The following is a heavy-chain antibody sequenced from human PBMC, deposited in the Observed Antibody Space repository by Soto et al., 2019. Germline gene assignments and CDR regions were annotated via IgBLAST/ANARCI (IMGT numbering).Heavy chain of an antibody. Sequence: ASVKVSCKASGYTFTGYYMHWVRQAPGQGLEWMGWINPNSGGTNYAQKFQGWVTMTRDTSISTAYMELSRLRSDDTAVYYCARVGSGRFLEWLLGDYGMDVWGQGTTVTVSS. CDR1: GYTFTGYY. CDR3: ARVGSGRFLEWLLGDYGMDV. J-gene: IGHJ6*02. D-gene: IGHD3-3*01. V-gene: IGHV1-2*04. CDR2: INPNSGGT.